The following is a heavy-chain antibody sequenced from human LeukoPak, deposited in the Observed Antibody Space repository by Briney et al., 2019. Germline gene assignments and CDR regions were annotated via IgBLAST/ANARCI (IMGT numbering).Heavy chain of an antibody. D-gene: IGHD3-22*01. Sequence: ASVKVSCKASGYTFTSYAMNWVRQAPGQGLEWMGWINTNTGNPTYAQGFTGRFVFSLDTSVSTAYLQISSLKAEDTAVYYCARGNYDSSGYPTPYYYYGMDVWGQGTTVTVSS. J-gene: IGHJ6*02. CDR1: GYTFTSYA. V-gene: IGHV7-4-1*02. CDR3: ARGNYDSSGYPTPYYYYGMDV. CDR2: INTNTGNP.